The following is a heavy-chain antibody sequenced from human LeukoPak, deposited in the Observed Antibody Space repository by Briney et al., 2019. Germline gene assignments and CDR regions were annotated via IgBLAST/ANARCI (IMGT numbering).Heavy chain of an antibody. J-gene: IGHJ5*02. CDR3: ARTQHLVLRSPLDP. V-gene: IGHV1-8*03. CDR2: MNPFSGNT. CDR1: GYTFTNYD. Sequence: APVKVSCKASGYTFTNYDIHWVRQATGQGLEWMGWMNPFSGNTGYAQNFQGRITITRNTSISTAYMELSSLRSEDTAVYYCARTQHLVLRSPLDPRGQGTLVTVSS. D-gene: IGHD6-13*01.